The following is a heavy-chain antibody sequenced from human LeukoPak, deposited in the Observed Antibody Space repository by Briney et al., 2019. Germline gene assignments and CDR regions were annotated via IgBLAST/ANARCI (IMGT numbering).Heavy chain of an antibody. V-gene: IGHV1-18*01. CDR3: ARVHPDFWSGYDY. CDR1: GYTFTSYG. D-gene: IGHD3-3*01. J-gene: IGHJ4*02. Sequence: ASVKVSCKASGYTFTSYGISWVRQAPGQGLEWMGWISAYNGNTNYAQKLQGRVTMTTDTSTSTAHMELRSLRSDDTAVYYCARVHPDFWSGYDYWGQGTLVTVSS. CDR2: ISAYNGNT.